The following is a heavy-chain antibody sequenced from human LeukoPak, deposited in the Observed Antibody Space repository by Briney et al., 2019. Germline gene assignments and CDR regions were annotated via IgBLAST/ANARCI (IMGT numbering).Heavy chain of an antibody. CDR3: AKGGKWDVTPFDY. Sequence: GGSLRLSCVASGFPFSSYWMTWVRQAPGKGLEWVSTISGGGGSTYYADSVKGRFTISRDNSKNTLYLQVNSLRAEDTAVYYCAKGGKWDVTPFDYWGQGTLVTVSP. V-gene: IGHV3-23*01. D-gene: IGHD1-26*01. CDR1: GFPFSSYW. J-gene: IGHJ4*02. CDR2: ISGGGGST.